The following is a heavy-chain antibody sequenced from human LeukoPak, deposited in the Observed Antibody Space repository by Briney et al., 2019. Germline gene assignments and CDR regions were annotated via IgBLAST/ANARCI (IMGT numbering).Heavy chain of an antibody. Sequence: LSLTCTVSGGSISSSSYYWGWIRQPPGKGLEWVSYISSSGSTIYYADSVKGRFTISRDNAKNSLYLQMNNLRAEDTAVYYCARDLGYCSGDVCYPAWFDPWGQGTLVTVSS. CDR1: GGSISSSSYY. V-gene: IGHV3-11*04. D-gene: IGHD2-15*01. J-gene: IGHJ5*02. CDR3: ARDLGYCSGDVCYPAWFDP. CDR2: ISSSGSTI.